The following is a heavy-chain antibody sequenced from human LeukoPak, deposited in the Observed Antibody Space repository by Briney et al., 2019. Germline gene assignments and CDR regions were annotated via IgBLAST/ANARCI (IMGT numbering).Heavy chain of an antibody. J-gene: IGHJ5*02. CDR2: INPNSGGT. CDR1: GYTFTGNY. V-gene: IGHV1-2*02. Sequence: GASVKVSCKASGYTFTGNYMHWVRQAPGQGLEWMGWINPNSGGTNYAQRFQGRVSMTRDTSISTAYMEMSRLRSDDTAVYYCARGDDILTGNRDWFDPWGRGTLVTVFS. D-gene: IGHD3-9*01. CDR3: ARGDDILTGNRDWFDP.